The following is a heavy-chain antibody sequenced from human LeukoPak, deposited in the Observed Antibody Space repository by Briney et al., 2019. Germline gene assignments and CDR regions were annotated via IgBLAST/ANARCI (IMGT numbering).Heavy chain of an antibody. V-gene: IGHV3-23*01. J-gene: IGHJ5*02. CDR3: AKTVFAASGPFDP. D-gene: IGHD4-17*01. Sequence: GGSLRLSCAASGFTFSSYAMSWVRQAPGEGLEWVSAISASGGSTYYADSVKGRFTISRDNSKNTLYLQMNSLRAEHTAVYYCAKTVFAASGPFDPLGQGTLVTVSS. CDR1: GFTFSSYA. CDR2: ISASGGST.